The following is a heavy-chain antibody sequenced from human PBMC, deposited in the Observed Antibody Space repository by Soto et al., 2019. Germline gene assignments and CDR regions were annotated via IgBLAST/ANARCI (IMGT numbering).Heavy chain of an antibody. J-gene: IGHJ2*01. CDR1: GYTFTGYY. CDR2: INAGNGNT. D-gene: IGHD4-17*01. CDR3: ARDFERGTVTYWYFDL. V-gene: IGHV1-3*01. Sequence: ASVKVSCKASGYTFTGYYMHWVRQAPGQGLEWMGWINAGNGNTKYSQKFQGRVTITRDTSASTAYMELSSLRSEDTAVYYCARDFERGTVTYWYFDLWGRGTLVTVSS.